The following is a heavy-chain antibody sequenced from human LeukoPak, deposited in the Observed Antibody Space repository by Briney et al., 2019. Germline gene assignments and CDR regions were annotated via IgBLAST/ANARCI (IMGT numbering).Heavy chain of an antibody. CDR3: AKGRTVTSRDNFDY. CDR2: ISSNGGST. D-gene: IGHD1/OR15-1a*01. J-gene: IGHJ4*02. V-gene: IGHV3-64*04. CDR1: GFTLSSYA. Sequence: GGSLRLSCSASGFTLSSYAMHWVRQAPGKGLEYVSAISSNGGSTYYADSVKGRFTISRDNSKNTLYLQMNSLRAEDTAVYYCAKGRTVTSRDNFDYWGQGTLVTVSS.